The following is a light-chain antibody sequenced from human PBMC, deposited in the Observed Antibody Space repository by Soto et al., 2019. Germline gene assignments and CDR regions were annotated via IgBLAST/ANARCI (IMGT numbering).Light chain of an antibody. V-gene: IGKV1-6*01. CDR2: AAS. J-gene: IGKJ3*01. CDR3: LQKDFYTFT. Sequence: AIQMTQSPSSLSASVGDRVTITCRASQGIRNDLDWFQQKPGKAPKLLIYAASNLQSGVPARFSGSGSGTDFTLTISSLQPEDFATYYCLQKDFYTFTFGPGTKVDIK. CDR1: QGIRND.